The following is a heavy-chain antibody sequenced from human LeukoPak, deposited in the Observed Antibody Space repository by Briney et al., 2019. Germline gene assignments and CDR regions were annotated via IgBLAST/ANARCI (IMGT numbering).Heavy chain of an antibody. Sequence: SETLSLTCTVSGYSISSAYYWGWIRQPPGKGLEWIGSIYHSGSTYYSPSLKSRVTISVDASNNQFSLKLNSVTAADTAVYYCARVSSGWPYYYYYMDVWGKGTTVTVSS. D-gene: IGHD6-25*01. CDR2: IYHSGST. V-gene: IGHV4-38-2*02. CDR1: GYSISSAYY. J-gene: IGHJ6*03. CDR3: ARVSSGWPYYYYYMDV.